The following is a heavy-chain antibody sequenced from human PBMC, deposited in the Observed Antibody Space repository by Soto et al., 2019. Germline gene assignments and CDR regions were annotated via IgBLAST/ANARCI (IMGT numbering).Heavy chain of an antibody. Sequence: QLQLQESGPGLVKPSETLSLTCTVSVGSIRSSSYYWAGIRQPPGKGLGWIGSIYYSGSTYYNPSLKSRVTISVDTSKNQFSLKLSSVTAADTAVYYCARHGSLWWYFDYWGQGTLVTVSS. D-gene: IGHD3-10*01. CDR3: ARHGSLWWYFDY. V-gene: IGHV4-39*01. J-gene: IGHJ4*02. CDR2: IYYSGST. CDR1: VGSIRSSSYY.